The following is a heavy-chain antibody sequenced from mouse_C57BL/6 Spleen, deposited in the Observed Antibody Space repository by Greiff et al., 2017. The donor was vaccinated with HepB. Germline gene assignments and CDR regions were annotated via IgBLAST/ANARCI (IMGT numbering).Heavy chain of an antibody. D-gene: IGHD2-5*01. J-gene: IGHJ4*01. CDR1: GFTFSSYA. V-gene: IGHV5-4*03. CDR3: ARVAYSNYVYYAMDY. Sequence: DVMLVESGGGLVKPGGSLKLSCAASGFTFSSYAMSWVRQTPEKRLEWVATISDGGSYTYYPDNVKGRFTISRDNAKNNLYLQMSHLKSEDTAMYYCARVAYSNYVYYAMDYWGQGTSVTVSS. CDR2: ISDGGSYT.